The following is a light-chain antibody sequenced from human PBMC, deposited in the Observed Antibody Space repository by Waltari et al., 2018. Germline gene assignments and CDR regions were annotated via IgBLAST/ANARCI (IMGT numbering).Light chain of an antibody. V-gene: IGKV1-16*01. CDR2: GAF. CDR3: QQYSRNPPT. J-gene: IGKJ5*01. CDR1: HAINNY. Sequence: QMTQSPSSLSASVGGRVTIPCRASHAINNYLAWFQQKPGKAPKPLIFGAFNLHSGVPSRFSGTASGTDFTLTISSLQTEDFATYYCQQYSRNPPTFGQGTRLDIK.